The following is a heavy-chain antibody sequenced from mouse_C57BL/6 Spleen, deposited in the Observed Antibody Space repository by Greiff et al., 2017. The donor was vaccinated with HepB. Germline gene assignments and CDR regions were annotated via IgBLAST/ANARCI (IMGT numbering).Heavy chain of an antibody. CDR2: ISNGGGST. J-gene: IGHJ1*03. CDR3: ARHTYGSSYWYFEV. CDR1: GFTFSDYY. Sequence: EVKLMESGGGLVQPGGSLKLSCAASGFTFSDYYMYWVRQTPEKRLEWVAYISNGGGSTYYPDTVKGRFTISRDNAKNTLYLQISRLKSEDTAMYYCARHTYGSSYWYFEVWGTGTTVTVSS. V-gene: IGHV5-12*01. D-gene: IGHD1-1*01.